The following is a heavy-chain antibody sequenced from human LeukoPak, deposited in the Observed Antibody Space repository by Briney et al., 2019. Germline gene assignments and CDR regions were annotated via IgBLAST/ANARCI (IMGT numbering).Heavy chain of an antibody. V-gene: IGHV3-48*04. D-gene: IGHD3-9*01. CDR1: GFTLSSYW. CDR3: ARDNDILTGYLYY. CDR2: ISSSGSNI. J-gene: IGHJ4*02. Sequence: GGSLRLSCAASGFTLSSYWMSWVRQAPGKGLEWVAYISSSGSNIHYADSVKGRFTISRDNAKNSLYLQMNSLRAEDTAVYYCARDNDILTGYLYYWGQGTLVTVSS.